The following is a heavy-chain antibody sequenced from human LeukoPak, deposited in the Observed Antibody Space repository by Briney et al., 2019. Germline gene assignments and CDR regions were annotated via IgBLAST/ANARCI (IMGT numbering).Heavy chain of an antibody. D-gene: IGHD3-3*01. J-gene: IGHJ5*02. CDR1: GYSFTSYW. CDR2: IYPGDSDT. V-gene: IGHV5-51*01. Sequence: GASLKISCKGSGYSFTSYWIGWVRQLPGKGLEWMGIIYPGDSDTRYSPSFQGQVTIAADKSISTAYLQWSSLKASDTAMYYCARQNDFWIDPWGQGTLVTVSS. CDR3: ARQNDFWIDP.